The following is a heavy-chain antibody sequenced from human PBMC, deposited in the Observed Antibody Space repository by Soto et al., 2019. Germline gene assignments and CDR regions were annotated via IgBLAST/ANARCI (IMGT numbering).Heavy chain of an antibody. Sequence: GESLKISCKASGYTFTSYGISWVRQAPGQGLEWMGWISAYNGNTNYAQKLQGRVTMTTDTSTSTAYMELRSLRSDDTAVYYCAREAAAAADYWGQGTLVTVSS. J-gene: IGHJ4*02. CDR1: GYTFTSYG. CDR2: ISAYNGNT. V-gene: IGHV1-18*01. D-gene: IGHD6-13*01. CDR3: AREAAAAADY.